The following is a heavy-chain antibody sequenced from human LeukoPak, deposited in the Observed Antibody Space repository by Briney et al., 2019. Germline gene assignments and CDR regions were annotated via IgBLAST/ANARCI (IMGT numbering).Heavy chain of an antibody. Sequence: PGGSLRLSCAASGFTFSSYWMSWVRQAPGKGLEWVANIKQDGSEKYYVDSVEGRFTISSDNAKNSLYMQMNSLRAEATAVYYCARVWFGESHLPFDYWGQGTLVTVSS. J-gene: IGHJ4*02. CDR2: IKQDGSEK. V-gene: IGHV3-7*03. CDR3: ARVWFGESHLPFDY. D-gene: IGHD3-10*01. CDR1: GFTFSSYW.